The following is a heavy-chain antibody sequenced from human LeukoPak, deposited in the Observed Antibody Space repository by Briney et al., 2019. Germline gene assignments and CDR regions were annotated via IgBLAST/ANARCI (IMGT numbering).Heavy chain of an antibody. CDR3: ARARNYKRNLFDY. CDR2: IYTSGST. Sequence: ASETLSLTCTVSGGSISSSSYYWGWIRQPAGKGLEWIGRIYTSGSTNYNPSLKSRVTISVDTSKNQFSLKLSSVTAADTAVYYCARARNYKRNLFDYWGQGTLVTVSS. J-gene: IGHJ4*02. V-gene: IGHV4-61*02. CDR1: GGSISSSSYY. D-gene: IGHD1-7*01.